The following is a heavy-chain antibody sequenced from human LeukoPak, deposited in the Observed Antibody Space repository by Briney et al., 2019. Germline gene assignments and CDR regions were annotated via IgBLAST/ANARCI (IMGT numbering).Heavy chain of an antibody. CDR1: GFTVSGNY. J-gene: IGHJ4*02. CDR3: ARDHPYYHDN. V-gene: IGHV3-53*01. D-gene: IGHD3-22*01. Sequence: VGSLRLSCAASGFTVSGNYMSWVRQAPGKGLEWVSVIYSAGSTYYADSVRGRFTISRDNSKNALYLQMNSLRAEDTAVYYCARDHPYYHDNWGQGTLVTVSS. CDR2: IYSAGST.